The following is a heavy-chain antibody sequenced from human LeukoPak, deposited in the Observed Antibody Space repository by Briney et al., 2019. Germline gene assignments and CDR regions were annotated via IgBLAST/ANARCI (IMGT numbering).Heavy chain of an antibody. D-gene: IGHD3-3*01. Sequence: ASVKVSCKASVYTFTGYYMHWVLQAPGQGLEWMGWINPNSGGTNYAQKFQGRVTMTRDTSISTAYMELSRLRSDDTAVYYCARPLRFLEWLLGNWSDPWGQGTLVTVSS. J-gene: IGHJ5*02. CDR2: INPNSGGT. V-gene: IGHV1-2*02. CDR3: ARPLRFLEWLLGNWSDP. CDR1: VYTFTGYY.